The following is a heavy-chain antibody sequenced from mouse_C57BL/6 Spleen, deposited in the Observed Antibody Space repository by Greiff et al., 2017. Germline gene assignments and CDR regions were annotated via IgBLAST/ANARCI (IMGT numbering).Heavy chain of an antibody. V-gene: IGHV1-26*01. CDR3: ARSGRRRNLDY. CDR2: INPNNGGT. J-gene: IGHJ2*01. D-gene: IGHD3-1*01. Sequence: EVQLQQSGPELVKPGASVKISCKASGYTFTDYYMNWVKQSHGKSFEWIGDINPNNGGTSYNQKFKGKSTLTVDKSSSTAYMGLRSLTSEDSAVYYCARSGRRRNLDYWGQGTTLTASS. CDR1: GYTFTDYY.